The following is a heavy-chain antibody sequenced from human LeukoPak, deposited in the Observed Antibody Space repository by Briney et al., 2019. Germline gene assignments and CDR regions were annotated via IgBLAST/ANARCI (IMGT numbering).Heavy chain of an antibody. Sequence: SVRVSCKASGGTFSSYAISWVRQAPGQGLEWMGRIIPILGITNYAQKFQGRVTITADKSTSTAYMELSSLRSEDTAVYYCARDRVTKQWLVRDYYYGMDVWGQGTTVTVSS. CDR1: GGTFSSYA. CDR2: IIPILGIT. J-gene: IGHJ6*02. CDR3: ARDRVTKQWLVRDYYYGMDV. V-gene: IGHV1-69*04. D-gene: IGHD6-19*01.